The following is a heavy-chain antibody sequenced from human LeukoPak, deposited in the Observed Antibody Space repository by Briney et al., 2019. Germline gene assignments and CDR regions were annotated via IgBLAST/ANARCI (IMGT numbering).Heavy chain of an antibody. J-gene: IGHJ4*02. D-gene: IGHD5-12*01. Sequence: TGRSLRLSCAASGFTFSSYGMHWVRQAPGKGLEWVAVIWYDGNNKYYADSVKGRFTISRDNSKNTLYLQMNSLRAEDTAVYHCARVDIYNGNPLSLGCWGQGTLVTVSS. V-gene: IGHV3-33*01. CDR2: IWYDGNNK. CDR1: GFTFSSYG. CDR3: ARVDIYNGNPLSLGC.